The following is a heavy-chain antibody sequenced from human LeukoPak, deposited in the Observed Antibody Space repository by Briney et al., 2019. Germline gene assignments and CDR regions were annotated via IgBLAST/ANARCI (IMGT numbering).Heavy chain of an antibody. CDR2: VRDDGGDK. Sequence: GGSLRPSCAASGFTFNNYGMHWVRQAPGKGLEWVAFVRDDGGDKFYADSVKGRFTISRDNSKNTLYLQMNSLRAEDTAVYYCAREYSPTNWGQGTLVTVSS. CDR1: GFTFNNYG. D-gene: IGHD4-11*01. V-gene: IGHV3-30*02. J-gene: IGHJ4*02. CDR3: AREYSPTN.